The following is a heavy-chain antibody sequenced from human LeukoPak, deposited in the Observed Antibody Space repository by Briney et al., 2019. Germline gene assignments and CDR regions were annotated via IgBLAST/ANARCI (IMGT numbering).Heavy chain of an antibody. Sequence: GESLKISCKTSGYSFSIYWIGWVRQMPGKGLEWMGIIYPGDSDTRYNPSFQGQVTISADKSFSTAYLQWSSLKASDTAMYYCARRGIAVAGTPAEYFQHWGQGTLVIVSS. CDR2: IYPGDSDT. J-gene: IGHJ1*01. V-gene: IGHV5-51*01. CDR3: ARRGIAVAGTPAEYFQH. D-gene: IGHD6-19*01. CDR1: GYSFSIYW.